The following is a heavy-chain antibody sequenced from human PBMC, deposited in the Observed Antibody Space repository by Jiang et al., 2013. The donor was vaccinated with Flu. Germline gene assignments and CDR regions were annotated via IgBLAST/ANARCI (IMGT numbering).Heavy chain of an antibody. V-gene: IGHV4-34*01. D-gene: IGHD3-9*01. J-gene: IGHJ3*02. CDR3: ARGRPYYDILTGWWATDAFDI. CDR2: HSGST. Sequence: HSGSTNYNPSLKSRVTISVDTSKNQFSLKLSSVTAADTAVYYCARGRPYYDILTGWWATDAFDIWGQGTMVTVSS.